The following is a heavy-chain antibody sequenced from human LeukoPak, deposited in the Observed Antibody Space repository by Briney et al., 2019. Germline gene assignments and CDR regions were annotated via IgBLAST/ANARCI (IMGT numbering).Heavy chain of an antibody. V-gene: IGHV4-39*07. Sequence: SETLSLTCTVSGGSISSSSYYWGWIRQPPGKGLEWIGSIYYSGSTYYNPSLKSRVTISVDTSKNQFSLKLSSVTASDTAVYYCASARRFRSRAVVVITAHYFDYWGQGTLVTVSS. CDR1: GGSISSSSYY. CDR3: ASARRFRSRAVVVITAHYFDY. CDR2: IYYSGST. J-gene: IGHJ4*02. D-gene: IGHD3-22*01.